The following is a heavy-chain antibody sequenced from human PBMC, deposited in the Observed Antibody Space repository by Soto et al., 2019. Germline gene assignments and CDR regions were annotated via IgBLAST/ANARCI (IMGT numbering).Heavy chain of an antibody. V-gene: IGHV4-31*03. CDR1: GGSISSGGYY. D-gene: IGHD3-22*01. J-gene: IGHJ6*02. Sequence: PSETLSLTCTVSGGSISSGGYYWSWIRRHPGKGLEWIGYIYYSGSTYYNPSLKSRVTISVDTSKNQYSLKLSSVTAADTAVFYCARNMPLGSSGYYLSTVTTSGMDVWGQGTTVT. CDR2: IYYSGST. CDR3: ARNMPLGSSGYYLSTVTTSGMDV.